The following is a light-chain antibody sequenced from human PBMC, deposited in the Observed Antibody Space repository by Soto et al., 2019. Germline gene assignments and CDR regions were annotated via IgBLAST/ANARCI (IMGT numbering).Light chain of an antibody. V-gene: IGKV3-11*01. CDR3: PQRSNWPPLT. Sequence: EIVLTQSPATLSLSPGERATLSCRASQSVSSYLAGYQQKPGQAPRLLIFDASNRATGIPARFSGSGSGTEFTLTISSLAPEDFAVYYCPQRSNWPPLTFGGGTKVEIK. J-gene: IGKJ4*01. CDR2: DAS. CDR1: QSVSSY.